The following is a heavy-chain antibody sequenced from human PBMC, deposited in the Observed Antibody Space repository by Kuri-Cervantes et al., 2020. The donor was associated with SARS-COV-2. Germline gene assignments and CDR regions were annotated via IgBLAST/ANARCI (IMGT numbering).Heavy chain of an antibody. CDR2: INPNSGGT. V-gene: IGHV1-2*04. D-gene: IGHD5-18*01. CDR1: GYTFTGYY. CDR3: ATPERGYSYGGYFDY. J-gene: IGHJ4*02. Sequence: ASVKVSCKASGYTFTGYYMHWVRQAPGQGLEWMGWINPNSGGTNYAQKFQGWVTMTRDTSISTAYMELSSLRSEDTAVYYCATPERGYSYGGYFDYWGQGTLVTVSS.